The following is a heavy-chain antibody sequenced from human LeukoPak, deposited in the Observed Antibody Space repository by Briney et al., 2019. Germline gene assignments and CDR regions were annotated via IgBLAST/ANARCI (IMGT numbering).Heavy chain of an antibody. Sequence: SETLSLTCTVSGGSISSYYWSWIRQPPGKGLEWIGYIYYSGSTNYNPSLKSRVTISVDTSKNQFSLKLSSVTAADTAVYFCARERSGSYYDYWGQGTLVTVSS. CDR2: IYYSGST. D-gene: IGHD3-10*01. V-gene: IGHV4-59*01. CDR1: GGSISSYY. J-gene: IGHJ4*02. CDR3: ARERSGSYYDY.